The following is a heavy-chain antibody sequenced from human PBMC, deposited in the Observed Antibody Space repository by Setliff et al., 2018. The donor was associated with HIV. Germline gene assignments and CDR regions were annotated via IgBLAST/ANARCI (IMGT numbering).Heavy chain of an antibody. Sequence: ETLSLSCAASGFTVSLNYMTWVRQAPGKGLEWVSVIYSGGSTYYSDSVKGRFTVSRHKSRDILYLQMNSLRSDDTAVYYCARAIPDYDSGSHYGMDVWGQGTTVTVSS. J-gene: IGHJ6*02. V-gene: IGHV3-53*01. CDR1: GFTVSLNY. D-gene: IGHD3-22*01. CDR3: ARAIPDYDSGSHYGMDV. CDR2: IYSGGST.